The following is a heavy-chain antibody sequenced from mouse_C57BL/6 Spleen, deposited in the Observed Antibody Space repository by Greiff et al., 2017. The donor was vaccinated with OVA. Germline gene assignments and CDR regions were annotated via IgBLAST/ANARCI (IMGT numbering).Heavy chain of an antibody. J-gene: IGHJ2*01. CDR3: ARAGTTVGNY. D-gene: IGHD1-1*01. V-gene: IGHV1-54*01. Sequence: QVQLKQSGAELVRPGTSVKVSCKASGYAFTNYLIAWVKQRPGQGLEWIGVINPGSGGTNYNEKLTGQATLTADKSSSTASMRLSSRTAKGSAVYFCARAGTTVGNYWGQGTTLTVSS. CDR1: GYAFTNYL. CDR2: INPGSGGT.